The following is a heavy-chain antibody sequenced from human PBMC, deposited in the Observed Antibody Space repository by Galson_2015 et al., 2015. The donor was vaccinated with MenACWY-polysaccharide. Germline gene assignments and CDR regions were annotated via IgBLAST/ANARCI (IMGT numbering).Heavy chain of an antibody. CDR3: ARDYCSRTSCYGMDV. J-gene: IGHJ6*02. CDR1: GFTFSSYA. D-gene: IGHD2-2*01. V-gene: IGHV3-30-3*01. Sequence: SLRLSCAASGFTFSSYAIHWVRQAPGKGLEWVAIISYDGSNKYYADSVKGQFTISRDNSKNTMYLQMNSLKSDDTAVYYCARDYCSRTSCYGMDVWGQGTTVTVSS. CDR2: ISYDGSNK.